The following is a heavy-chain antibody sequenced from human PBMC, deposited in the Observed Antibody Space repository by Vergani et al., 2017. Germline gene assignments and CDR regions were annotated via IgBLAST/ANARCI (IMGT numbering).Heavy chain of an antibody. V-gene: IGHV3-33*01. J-gene: IGHJ4*02. CDR2: IWYDGSNK. CDR3: GRDRPIAAGFDY. CDR1: GFTFSSYG. D-gene: IGHD6-6*01. Sequence: QVQLVESGGGVVQPGRSLRLSCAASGFTFSSYGMHWVRQAPGKGLEWVAVIWYDGSNKYYADSVKGRFTISRDNSKNTLYLQMNSLRAEDTAVYYCGRDRPIAAGFDYWGQGTLVTVSS.